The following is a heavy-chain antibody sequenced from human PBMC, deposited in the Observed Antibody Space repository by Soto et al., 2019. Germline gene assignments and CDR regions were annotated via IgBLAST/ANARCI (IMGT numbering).Heavy chain of an antibody. J-gene: IGHJ6*03. Sequence: ASVKVSCKASGYTFTGHQIHWVRQAPGQGLEWVGWINPNTGDTNYSQRFQGWVTMTSDTSISTAYMELTRLRSDDTAVYYCARVQGWTVYVLPSPSRQVWGKGPTFPVS. D-gene: IGHD3-16*01. V-gene: IGHV1-2*04. CDR3: ARVQGWTVYVLPSPSRQV. CDR2: INPNTGDT. CDR1: GYTFTGHQ.